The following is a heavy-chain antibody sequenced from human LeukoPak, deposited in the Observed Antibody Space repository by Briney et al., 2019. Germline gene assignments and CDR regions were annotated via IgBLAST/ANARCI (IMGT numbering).Heavy chain of an antibody. J-gene: IGHJ4*02. CDR3: ARGHSYYDYVWGSYRYGYMGDH. CDR1: GGSFSGYY. Sequence: SKTLSLTCAVNGGSFSGYYWSWIRHPPGKGLDGMGELNHSESTNYNSSLKSRVTISVDTSKNQFSLKLSSVTAADTAVYYCARGHSYYDYVWGSYRYGYMGDHWGQGTLVTVSS. CDR2: LNHSEST. D-gene: IGHD3-16*02. V-gene: IGHV4-34*01.